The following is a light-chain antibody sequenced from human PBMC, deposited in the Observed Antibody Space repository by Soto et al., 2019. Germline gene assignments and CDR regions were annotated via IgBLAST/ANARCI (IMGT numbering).Light chain of an antibody. CDR1: QSVSGN. Sequence: EIVMTQSPATLSASPVERATLSCRASQSVSGNLAWFQQKPGQSPRLLIYGSSTRATGIPARFSGSWSGTDFPLTISSLQSEDFATYYCQQYNEWLQWTFGQGTKVEIK. CDR3: QQYNEWLQWT. CDR2: GSS. J-gene: IGKJ1*01. V-gene: IGKV3-15*01.